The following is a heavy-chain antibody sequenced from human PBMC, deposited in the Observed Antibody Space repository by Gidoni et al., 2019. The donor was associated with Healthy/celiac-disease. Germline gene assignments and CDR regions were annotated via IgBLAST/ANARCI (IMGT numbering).Heavy chain of an antibody. D-gene: IGHD3-22*01. J-gene: IGHJ5*02. CDR1: GGSVSGYY. V-gene: IGHV4-34*01. Sequence: QVQLQQWGAGLLEPSATLSLTCAVYGGSVSGYYWSCIRQPPGKGLEWIGEINHSGSTNYNPSLKSRVTISVDTSKNPFSLKLSSVTAADTAVYYCARSRLVVITLGGRFDPWGQGTLVTVSS. CDR3: ARSRLVVITLGGRFDP. CDR2: INHSGST.